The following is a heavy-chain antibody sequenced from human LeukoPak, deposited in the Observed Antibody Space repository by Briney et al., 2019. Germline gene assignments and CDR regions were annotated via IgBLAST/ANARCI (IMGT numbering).Heavy chain of an antibody. J-gene: IGHJ4*02. D-gene: IGHD6-13*01. Sequence: SETLSLTCTVSGGSISSSNYYWGWIRQPPGKGLEWIGSMYYSGSTYYSPSLKSRVTISVDTSKNQFSLKLSSVTAADTAVYYCESRIAAAVHFDYWGPGTLVTVSS. CDR3: ESRIAAAVHFDY. CDR2: MYYSGST. V-gene: IGHV4-39*01. CDR1: GGSISSSNYY.